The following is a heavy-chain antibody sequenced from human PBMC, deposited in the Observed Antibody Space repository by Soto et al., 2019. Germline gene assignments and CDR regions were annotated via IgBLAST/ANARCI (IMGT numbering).Heavy chain of an antibody. D-gene: IGHD3-10*01. J-gene: IGHJ4*02. V-gene: IGHV4-34*01. CDR3: ARVYMVRGTTIISFWDY. CDR2: INHSGST. CDR1: GGSFSGYY. Sequence: QVQLQQWGAGLLKPSETLSLTCAVYGGSFSGYYWSWIRQPPGKGLEWIGEINHSGSTNYNPSLKSRVTISVDTSKNQFSLKLSSVTAADTAVYYCARVYMVRGTTIISFWDYWGQGTLVTVSS.